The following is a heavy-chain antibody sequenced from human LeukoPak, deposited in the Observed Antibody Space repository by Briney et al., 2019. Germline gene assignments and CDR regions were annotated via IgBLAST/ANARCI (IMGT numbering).Heavy chain of an antibody. CDR3: AGGYYDILTGYYLFDY. CDR1: GGSISSYY. Sequence: SETLSLTCTVSGGSISSYYWSWIRQPAGKGLEWIGRIYTSGSTNYNPSLKSRVTMSVDTSKNQFSLKLSSVTAADTAVYYCAGGYYDILTGYYLFDYWGQGTLVTVSS. V-gene: IGHV4-4*07. CDR2: IYTSGST. D-gene: IGHD3-9*01. J-gene: IGHJ4*02.